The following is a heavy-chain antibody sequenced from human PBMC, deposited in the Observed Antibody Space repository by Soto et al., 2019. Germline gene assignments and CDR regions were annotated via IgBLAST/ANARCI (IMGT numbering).Heavy chain of an antibody. CDR2: IYGGGNT. CDR1: GFTVSRNY. J-gene: IGHJ4*02. D-gene: IGHD2-21*02. Sequence: EVQLVESGGGLIQPGGSLRLSCAASGFTVSRNYMTWVRRAPGKGLEWVSIIYGGGNTYYADSVKGRFTISRDNSKNTLYLQMNRLRAEDTAVYYCASSEKGGTDCCPFDYWGQGALVTVSS. CDR3: ASSEKGGTDCCPFDY. V-gene: IGHV3-53*01.